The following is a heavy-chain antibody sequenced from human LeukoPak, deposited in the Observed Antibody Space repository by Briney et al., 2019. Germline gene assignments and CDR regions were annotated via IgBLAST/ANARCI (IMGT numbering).Heavy chain of an antibody. CDR2: IYTSGST. CDR3: ARASKDYYDSSGYIGY. Sequence: SQTLSLTCTVSGGSISSGSYYWSWIRQPAGKGLECIGPIYTSGSTNYNPSLKSRVTISVDTSKNQYSLKLSSVTAADTAVYYCARASKDYYDSSGYIGYWGQRTLVTVSS. CDR1: GGSISSGSYY. D-gene: IGHD3-22*01. J-gene: IGHJ4*02. V-gene: IGHV4-61*02.